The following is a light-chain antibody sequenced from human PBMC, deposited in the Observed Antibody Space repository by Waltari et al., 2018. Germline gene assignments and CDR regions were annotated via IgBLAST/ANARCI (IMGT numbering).Light chain of an antibody. CDR2: DDN. J-gene: IGLJ1*01. CDR1: NIGGNS. CDR3: QVWNSKGDYL. Sequence: SDVLTQAPSVSVAPGQTARVTCEGNNIGGNSVHWYQQAAGQAPVLVIYDDNARPSGIPERFAGSNSGNTATLTISRVEAGDEADYFCQVWNSKGDYLFGPGTKVTVL. V-gene: IGLV3-21*02.